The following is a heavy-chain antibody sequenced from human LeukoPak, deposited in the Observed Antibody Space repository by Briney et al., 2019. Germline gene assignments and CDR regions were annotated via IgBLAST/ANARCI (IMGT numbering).Heavy chain of an antibody. V-gene: IGHV1-8*01. CDR3: ARHYGYSYYMDA. J-gene: IGHJ6*03. CDR1: GYTFTSYD. D-gene: IGHD5-18*01. CDR2: MNPNSGNT. Sequence: ASVKVSCKASGYTFTSYDINWVRQATGQGLEWMGWMNPNSGNTGYAQKFQGRVTMARNTSISTAYMELSSLRSEDTAVYYCARHYGYSYYMDAWGKGTTVTVSS.